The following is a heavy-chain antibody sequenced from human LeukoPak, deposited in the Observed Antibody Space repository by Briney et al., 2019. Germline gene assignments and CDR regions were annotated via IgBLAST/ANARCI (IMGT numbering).Heavy chain of an antibody. J-gene: IGHJ6*02. CDR3: ARVENVRVWGSGHYYGMDV. Sequence: GGSLRLSCAASGFTFSSYEMNWVRQAPGKGLEWVSYISSSGSTIYYADSVKGRFTISRDNAKNSLYLQMNSLRAEDTDVYYCARVENVRVWGSGHYYGMDVWGQGTTVTVSS. CDR2: ISSSGSTI. D-gene: IGHD3-16*01. CDR1: GFTFSSYE. V-gene: IGHV3-48*03.